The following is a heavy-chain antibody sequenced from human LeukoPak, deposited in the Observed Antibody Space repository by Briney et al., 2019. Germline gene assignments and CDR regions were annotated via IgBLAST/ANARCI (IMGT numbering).Heavy chain of an antibody. CDR1: GGSISSSSYY. CDR2: IYYSGST. D-gene: IGHD3-22*01. Sequence: PSETLSLTCTVSGGSISSSSYYWGWIRQPPGKGLEWIGSIYYSGSTYYNPSLKSRVTISVDTSKNQFSLKLSSVTAADTAVYYCSVLPTDPYYYDSSGYYYHDYWGQGTLVTVSS. V-gene: IGHV4-39*07. CDR3: SVLPTDPYYYDSSGYYYHDY. J-gene: IGHJ4*02.